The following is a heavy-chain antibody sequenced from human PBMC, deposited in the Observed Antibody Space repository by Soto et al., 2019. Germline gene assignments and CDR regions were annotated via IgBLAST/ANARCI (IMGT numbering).Heavy chain of an antibody. V-gene: IGHV4-34*01. CDR2: INDRGSI. J-gene: IGHJ2*01. Sequence: QVQLQQWGAGPLRPLETLSLTCGVSGGSFSGYYWAWIRQSPGKGLEWIGEINDRGSINYNPSLKSRVCISVATSKNHYSLNLRSVTAADTAVYYCARESHDILTGPPWVWYFDLWGRGTLVTVSS. D-gene: IGHD3-9*01. CDR3: ARESHDILTGPPWVWYFDL. CDR1: GGSFSGYY.